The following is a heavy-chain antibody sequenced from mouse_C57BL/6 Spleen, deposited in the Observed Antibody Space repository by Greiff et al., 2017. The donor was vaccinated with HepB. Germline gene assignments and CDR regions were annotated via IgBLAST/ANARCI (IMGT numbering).Heavy chain of an antibody. Sequence: LKESGPGILQPSQTLSLTCSFSGFSLSTFGMGVGWIRQPSGKGLEWLAHIWWDDDKYYNPALKSRLTISKDTSKNQVFLKIANVDTADTATDYCARSQTAQVFYFDYWGQGTTLTVSS. CDR3: ARSQTAQVFYFDY. CDR1: GFSLSTFGMG. D-gene: IGHD3-2*02. J-gene: IGHJ2*01. V-gene: IGHV8-8*01. CDR2: IWWDDDK.